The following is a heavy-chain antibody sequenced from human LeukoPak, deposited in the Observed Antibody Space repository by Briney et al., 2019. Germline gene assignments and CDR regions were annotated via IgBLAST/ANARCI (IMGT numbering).Heavy chain of an antibody. J-gene: IGHJ4*02. Sequence: PGGSLRLSCAASGFTFSSYAMYWVRQAPGKGLEWVAFISYDASNKYYADSVKGRFTISRDNSKNTLFLQMNSLRAEDTAVYYCARDLIHTTTEDYWGLGTLVTVSS. CDR3: ARDLIHTTTEDY. V-gene: IGHV3-30*04. D-gene: IGHD1-26*01. CDR2: ISYDASNK. CDR1: GFTFSSYA.